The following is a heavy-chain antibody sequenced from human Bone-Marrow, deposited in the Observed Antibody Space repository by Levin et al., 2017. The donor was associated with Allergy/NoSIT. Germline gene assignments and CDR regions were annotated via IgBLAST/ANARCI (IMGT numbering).Heavy chain of an antibody. D-gene: IGHD5-12*01. CDR2: IKQDGSEK. Sequence: LSLTCAASGFTFSSYWMSWVRQAPGKGLEWVANIKQDGSEKYYVDSVKGRFTISRDNAKNSLYLQMNSLRAEDTAVYYCARDGLYSGYDEGGDAFDIWGQGTMVTVSS. CDR3: ARDGLYSGYDEGGDAFDI. V-gene: IGHV3-7*03. CDR1: GFTFSSYW. J-gene: IGHJ3*02.